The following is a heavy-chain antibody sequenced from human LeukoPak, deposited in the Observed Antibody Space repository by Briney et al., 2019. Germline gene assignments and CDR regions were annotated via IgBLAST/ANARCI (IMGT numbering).Heavy chain of an antibody. J-gene: IGHJ5*02. V-gene: IGHV4-38-2*02. D-gene: IGHD4-11*01. Sequence: PSETLSLTCTVSGYSISSGYHWGWIRQPPGKGLEWIGSIYHSGSTYYNPSLKSRVTISVDTSKNQFSLKLSSVTAADTAVYYCARGFPFGDGDDSNHWGQGTLVTVSS. CDR2: IYHSGST. CDR3: ARGFPFGDGDDSNH. CDR1: GYSISSGYH.